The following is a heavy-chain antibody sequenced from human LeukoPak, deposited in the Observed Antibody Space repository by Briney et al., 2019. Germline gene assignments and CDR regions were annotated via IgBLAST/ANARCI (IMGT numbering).Heavy chain of an antibody. V-gene: IGHV1-18*01. CDR3: ARDIVVVPAALYNWFDP. Sequence: RPSVKVSCKASGYTFTSYGISWVRQAPGQGLEWMGWISAYNGNTNYAQKLQGRVTMTTDTSTSTAYMELRSLRSDDTAVYYCARDIVVVPAALYNWFDPWGQGTLVTVSS. CDR2: ISAYNGNT. CDR1: GYTFTSYG. D-gene: IGHD2-2*01. J-gene: IGHJ5*02.